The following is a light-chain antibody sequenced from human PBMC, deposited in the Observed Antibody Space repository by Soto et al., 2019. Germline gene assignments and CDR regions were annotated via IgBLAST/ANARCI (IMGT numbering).Light chain of an antibody. CDR3: QQYGSSPT. CDR2: GAS. CDR1: QSVSSSY. V-gene: IGKV3-20*01. Sequence: EIVLTQPPGTLSLSPGERATLSCRASQSVSSSYLAWYQQKPGQAPRLLIYGASSRATGIPDRFSGSGSGTDFTLTISRLEPEDFVVYYCQQYGSSPTFGGGSKVEIK. J-gene: IGKJ4*01.